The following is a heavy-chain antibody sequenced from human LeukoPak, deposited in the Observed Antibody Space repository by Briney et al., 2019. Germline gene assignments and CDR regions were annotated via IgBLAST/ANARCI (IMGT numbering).Heavy chain of an antibody. CDR2: ISASGGT. CDR3: AKGGASSGGYDC. V-gene: IGHV3-23*01. D-gene: IGHD2-15*01. CDR1: GFTFSSYA. Sequence: GGSLRLSCAASGFTFSSYAMTWVRQAPGKGLEWVSGISASGGTYYADSVKGRFTLSRDNSKNTLHLQMNSLRAEDTVIYYCAKGGASSGGYDCWGQGTLVTVSS. J-gene: IGHJ4*02.